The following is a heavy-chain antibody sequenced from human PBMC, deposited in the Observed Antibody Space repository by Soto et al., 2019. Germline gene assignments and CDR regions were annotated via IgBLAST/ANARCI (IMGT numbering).Heavy chain of an antibody. CDR3: ASPALYGSGYDAFDI. D-gene: IGHD3-10*01. V-gene: IGHV4-31*03. CDR1: GGSIRSGGYY. J-gene: IGHJ3*02. Sequence: QVQLQESGPGLVKPSQTLSLTCTVSGGSIRSGGYYWSWIRQHPGKGLEWIGYIDYSGSTYYNPSLKSRVTISVDTSKNQFSLKLSSVTAADTAVYYCASPALYGSGYDAFDIWGQGTMVTLSS. CDR2: IDYSGST.